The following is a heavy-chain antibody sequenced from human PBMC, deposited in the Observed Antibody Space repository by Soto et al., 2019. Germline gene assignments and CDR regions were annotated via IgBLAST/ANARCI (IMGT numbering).Heavy chain of an antibody. CDR3: AKHRGATGTDY. Sequence: QLQLQESGPGLVKPSETLSLTCSVSGDSISSSSYYWGWIRQPPGKGLEWIGTIYNSGRTYYNPSLKSRLTISVDTSKNQFSLKLTSVTAADTAVYYCAKHRGATGTDYWGQGTLVTVSS. CDR1: GDSISSSSYY. D-gene: IGHD1-1*01. CDR2: IYNSGRT. V-gene: IGHV4-39*01. J-gene: IGHJ4*02.